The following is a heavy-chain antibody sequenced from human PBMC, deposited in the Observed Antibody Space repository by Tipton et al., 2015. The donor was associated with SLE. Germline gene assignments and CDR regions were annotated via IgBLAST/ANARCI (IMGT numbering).Heavy chain of an antibody. D-gene: IGHD4-17*01. J-gene: IGHJ3*02. CDR3: ARVDYGDPYDALDI. CDR2: INHSGST. V-gene: IGHV4-34*01. Sequence: LRLSCAVYGGSFSGYYWSWIRQPPGKGLEWIGEINHSGSTNYNPSLKSRVTISVDTSKNQFSLKLSSVTAADTAVYYCARVDYGDPYDALDIWGQGTMVTVSS. CDR1: GGSFSGYY.